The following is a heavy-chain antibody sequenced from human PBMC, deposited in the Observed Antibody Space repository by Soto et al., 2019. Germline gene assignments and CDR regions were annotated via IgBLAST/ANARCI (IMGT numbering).Heavy chain of an antibody. CDR2: INHSGST. Sequence: QVQLQQWGAGLLKPSETLSLTCAVYGGSFSGYYWSWIRQPPGKGLEWIGEINHSGSTNYNPSLKSRVTISVDTSKNQFSLKLSSVTAADTAVYYCARSGRSDFWSGYRYPLPPSWAPFDYWGQGTLVTVSS. V-gene: IGHV4-34*01. CDR3: ARSGRSDFWSGYRYPLPPSWAPFDY. D-gene: IGHD3-3*01. J-gene: IGHJ4*02. CDR1: GGSFSGYY.